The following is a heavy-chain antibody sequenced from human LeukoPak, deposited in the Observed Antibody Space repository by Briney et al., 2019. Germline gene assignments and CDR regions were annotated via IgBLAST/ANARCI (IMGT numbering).Heavy chain of an antibody. CDR2: IKQDGSEE. CDR1: GFTFSTYW. V-gene: IGHV3-7*01. CDR3: ARDGLGSAFDY. J-gene: IGHJ4*02. D-gene: IGHD3/OR15-3a*01. Sequence: GGSLRLSCAASGFTFSTYWMTWGRRAPGKGLEWVANIKQDGSEEYYVDSVKGRFTISRDNAKNSLYLQMNSLRAEDTAVYYCARDGLGSAFDYWGQGTLVTVSS.